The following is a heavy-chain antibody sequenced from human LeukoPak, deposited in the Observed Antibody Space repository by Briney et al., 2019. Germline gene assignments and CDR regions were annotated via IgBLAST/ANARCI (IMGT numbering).Heavy chain of an antibody. CDR2: IWYDGSNK. D-gene: IGHD1-26*01. CDR1: GFTFSSYG. V-gene: IGHV3-33*01. Sequence: PGGSLRLSCAASGFTFSSYGMHWVRQAPGKGLEWVAVIWYDGSNKYYADSVKGRFTISRDNSKNTLYLQMNRLRAEETAVYYCARSKRYSGIDYWGQGTLVTVSS. J-gene: IGHJ4*02. CDR3: ARSKRYSGIDY.